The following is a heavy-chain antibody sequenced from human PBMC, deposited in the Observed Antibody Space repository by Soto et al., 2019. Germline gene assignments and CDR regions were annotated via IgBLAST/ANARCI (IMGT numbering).Heavy chain of an antibody. J-gene: IGHJ4*02. D-gene: IGHD4-17*01. CDR3: ARYGDSSVFDY. CDR2: IYYSGST. Sequence: SETLSLTCTVSGGSISSYYWNWIRQPPGKGLEWIGYIYYSGSTNYNPSLKSRVTISVDTSKNQFSLKLSSVTAADTAVYYCARYGDSSVFDYWGQGTLVTVSS. CDR1: GGSISSYY. V-gene: IGHV4-59*01.